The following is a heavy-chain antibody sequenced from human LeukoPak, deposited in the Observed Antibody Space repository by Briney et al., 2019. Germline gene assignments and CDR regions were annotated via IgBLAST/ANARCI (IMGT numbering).Heavy chain of an antibody. V-gene: IGHV3-15*01. CDR2: IKSKTDGGTT. J-gene: IGHJ4*02. Sequence: GGSLRLSCAASGFTFSNAWMSWVRQAPGKGLEWVGRIKSKTDGGTTDYAAPVKGRFTISRDDSKNTLYLQMNSLKTEDTAVYYCTPHMAGPSFFDYWGQGTLVTVSS. CDR1: GFTFSNAW. CDR3: TPHMAGPSFFDY. D-gene: IGHD6-19*01.